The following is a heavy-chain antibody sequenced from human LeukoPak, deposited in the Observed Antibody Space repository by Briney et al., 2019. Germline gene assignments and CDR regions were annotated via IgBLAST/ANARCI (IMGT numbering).Heavy chain of an antibody. CDR2: IYYSGST. Sequence: SETLSLTCTVSGGSVSSGSYYWSWIRQPPGKGLEWIGYIYYSGSTNYNPSLKSRVTISVDTSKNQFSLKLSSVTAADTAVYYCATLSSSWRYYYYGMDVWGQGTTVTVSS. D-gene: IGHD6-13*01. CDR3: ATLSSSWRYYYYGMDV. J-gene: IGHJ6*02. V-gene: IGHV4-61*01. CDR1: GGSVSSGSYY.